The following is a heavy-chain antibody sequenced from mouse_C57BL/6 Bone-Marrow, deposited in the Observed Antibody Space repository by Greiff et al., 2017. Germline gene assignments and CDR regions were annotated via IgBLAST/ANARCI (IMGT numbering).Heavy chain of an antibody. Sequence: EVQLVESGGDLVKPGGSLKLSCAASGFTFSSYGMSWVRQTPDKRLEWVATISSGGSYTYYPDSVKGRFTISRDNAKNTLYLQMSSLKSEDTAMYYCARLITIFDYWGQGTTLTVSS. D-gene: IGHD2-4*01. CDR2: ISSGGSYT. CDR3: ARLITIFDY. J-gene: IGHJ2*01. V-gene: IGHV5-6*01. CDR1: GFTFSSYG.